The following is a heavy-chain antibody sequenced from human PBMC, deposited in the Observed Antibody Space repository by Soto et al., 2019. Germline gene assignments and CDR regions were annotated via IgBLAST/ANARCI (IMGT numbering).Heavy chain of an antibody. J-gene: IGHJ4*02. V-gene: IGHV1-69*19. Sequence: QVQLVQSGAEMKKPGSSVKVSCQSSGGTFNTYAMNWVRQAPGQGPEWMGDISPMFGAANYAPKFQGRVTLPADESTRTSYMQLSSLTSEGTALYFCAREAPVHTPAFVYWGQGTLVTVSS. CDR2: ISPMFGAA. CDR1: GGTFNTYA. CDR3: AREAPVHTPAFVY. D-gene: IGHD3-10*01.